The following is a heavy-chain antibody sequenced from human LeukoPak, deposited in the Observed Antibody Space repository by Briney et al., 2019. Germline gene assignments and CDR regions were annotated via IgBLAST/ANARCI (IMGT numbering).Heavy chain of an antibody. J-gene: IGHJ4*02. D-gene: IGHD3-10*01. V-gene: IGHV4-59*10. CDR3: ARGLYYYASGSYNFDY. CDR1: GGSFSGYY. CDR2: IYTSGST. Sequence: SETLSLTCAVYGGSFSGYYWSWIRQPAGKGLEWIGRIYTSGSTNLHPSLKSRVTISVDTSRNQFSLKLSSVTAADTAVYYCARGLYYYASGSYNFDYWGQGTLVTVSS.